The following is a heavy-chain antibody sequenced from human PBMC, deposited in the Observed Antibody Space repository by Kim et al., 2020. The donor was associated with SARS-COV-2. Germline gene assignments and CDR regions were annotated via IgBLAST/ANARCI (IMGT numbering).Heavy chain of an antibody. V-gene: IGHV4-59*09. Sequence: TNSNPSLKSRVTIAVDTSKNQFSLKLSSVTAADTAVYYCARGSSGYSFGYWGQGTLVTVSS. CDR3: ARGSSGYSFGY. J-gene: IGHJ4*02. CDR2: T. D-gene: IGHD5-18*01.